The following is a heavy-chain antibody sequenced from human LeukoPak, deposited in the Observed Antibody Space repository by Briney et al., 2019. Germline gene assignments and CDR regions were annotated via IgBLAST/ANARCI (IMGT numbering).Heavy chain of an antibody. Sequence: ASVKVSCKTSGYTFTNYGIIWVRQAPGQGLEWMGWISAYNGKPNYAHKIQGRVTMTTDTSTNTAYMELRSLGSDDTAVYFCARWDRATAATFDYWGQGTLVIVSS. CDR3: ARWDRATAATFDY. D-gene: IGHD2-15*01. J-gene: IGHJ4*02. CDR2: ISAYNGKP. CDR1: GYTFTNYG. V-gene: IGHV1-18*01.